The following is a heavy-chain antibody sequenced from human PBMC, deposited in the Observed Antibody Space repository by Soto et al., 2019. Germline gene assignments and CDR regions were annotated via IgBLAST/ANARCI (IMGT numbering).Heavy chain of an antibody. Sequence: GGSLRLSCAASGFTFSSYSMNWVRQAPGKGLEWVSYISSSSSTIYYADSVKGRFTISRDNAKNSLYLQMNSLRDEDTAVYYCARDFSHYEHRNYGMDVWGQGTTVTVSS. CDR1: GFTFSSYS. CDR3: ARDFSHYEHRNYGMDV. CDR2: ISSSSSTI. D-gene: IGHD4-17*01. V-gene: IGHV3-48*02. J-gene: IGHJ6*02.